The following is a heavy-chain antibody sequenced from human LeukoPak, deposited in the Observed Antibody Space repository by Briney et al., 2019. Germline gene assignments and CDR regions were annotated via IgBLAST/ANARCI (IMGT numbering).Heavy chain of an antibody. J-gene: IGHJ4*02. CDR3: ARVVEGMPGVGYCSGGSCCSPTYYFDY. D-gene: IGHD2-15*01. V-gene: IGHV4-59*01. CDR1: GGSISSYY. Sequence: PSETLSLTCTVSGGSISSYYWSWIRQPPGKGLEWIGYIYYSGSTNYNPSLKSRVTISVDPSKNQFSLKLSSVTAADTAVYYCARVVEGMPGVGYCSGGSCCSPTYYFDYWGQGTLVTVSS. CDR2: IYYSGST.